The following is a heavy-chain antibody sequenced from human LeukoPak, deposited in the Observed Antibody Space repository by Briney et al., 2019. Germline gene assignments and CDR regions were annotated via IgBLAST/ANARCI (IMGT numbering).Heavy chain of an antibody. CDR1: GFPFSSYW. Sequence: PGGSLRLSCAASGFPFSSYWMHWVRQAPGKGLGWVSRINSDGSSINYADSVKGRFTVSRDNAKNTLYLQMSSLRAEDTAVYYCARDRRQQWLLYNWFDPWGQGTLVTISS. J-gene: IGHJ5*02. D-gene: IGHD6-19*01. V-gene: IGHV3-74*01. CDR3: ARDRRQQWLLYNWFDP. CDR2: INSDGSSI.